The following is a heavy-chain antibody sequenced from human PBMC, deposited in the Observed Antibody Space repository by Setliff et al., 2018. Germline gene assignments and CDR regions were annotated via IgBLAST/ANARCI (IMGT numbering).Heavy chain of an antibody. V-gene: IGHV4-61*09. J-gene: IGHJ6*03. CDR1: DDSISSRHYY. D-gene: IGHD3-3*01. CDR2: IYTSWST. Sequence: SETLSLTCTVSDDSISSRHYYWSWIRQPAGKGLEWLGQIYTSWSTNYNPSLKGRATLSIDASKKQFSLKLTSVTAADTAVYYCARLEAVRRFWSGYYYDYYYYYMDVWGKGTTVTVS. CDR3: ARLEAVRRFWSGYYYDYYYYYMDV.